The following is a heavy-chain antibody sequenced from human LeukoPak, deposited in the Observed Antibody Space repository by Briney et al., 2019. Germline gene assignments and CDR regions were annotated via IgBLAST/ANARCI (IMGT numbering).Heavy chain of an antibody. CDR1: GGSFSGYY. V-gene: IGHV4-34*01. CDR2: INHSGST. D-gene: IGHD5-12*01. Sequence: SETLSLTCAVYGGSFSGYYWSWIRQPPGKGLEWIGEINHSGSTNYNPSLKSRVTISVDTSKNQSSLKLSSVTAADTAVYYCARGKWLRSSFDYWGQGTLVTVSS. J-gene: IGHJ4*02. CDR3: ARGKWLRSSFDY.